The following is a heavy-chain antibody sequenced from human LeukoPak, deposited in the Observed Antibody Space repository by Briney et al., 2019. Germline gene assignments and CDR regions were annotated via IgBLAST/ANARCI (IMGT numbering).Heavy chain of an antibody. CDR2: INPNSGGT. Sequence: ASVKVSCKASGYTFTVYYMHWVRQAPGQGLEWMGWINPNSGGTNYAQKFQGRVTMTRDTSISTAYMELSRLRSDDTAVYYCARAPYCSSTSCYRGWFDPWGQGTLVTVSS. CDR3: ARAPYCSSTSCYRGWFDP. V-gene: IGHV1-2*02. J-gene: IGHJ5*02. CDR1: GYTFTVYY. D-gene: IGHD2-2*01.